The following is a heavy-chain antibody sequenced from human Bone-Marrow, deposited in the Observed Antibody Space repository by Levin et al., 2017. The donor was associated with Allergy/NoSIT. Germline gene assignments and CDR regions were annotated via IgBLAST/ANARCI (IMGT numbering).Heavy chain of an antibody. V-gene: IGHV3-30*18. Sequence: LSLTCAASGFTFSSYNMHWVRQAPGKGLEWVAVISYDGSDKYYADSVKGRFTISRDNSMNTLYLQMNSLRAEDTAVYYCAKDRGCSGGSCYFYYYGMDVWGQGTTVTVSS. CDR2: ISYDGSDK. D-gene: IGHD2-15*01. J-gene: IGHJ6*02. CDR1: GFTFSSYN. CDR3: AKDRGCSGGSCYFYYYGMDV.